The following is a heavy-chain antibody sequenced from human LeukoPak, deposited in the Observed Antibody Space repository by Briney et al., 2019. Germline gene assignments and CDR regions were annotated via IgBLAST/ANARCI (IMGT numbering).Heavy chain of an antibody. CDR1: GYTFTTYG. V-gene: IGHV1-18*01. Sequence: GASVKVSCKASGYTFTTYGISWVRQAPGQGLEWMGWISPYNDNTEYAQKFQGRVTMTTDTSTSTVYMELRSLRPDDTAMYYRAKDPPHSSGPNSPCFEFWGQGALVTVSS. CDR3: AKDPPHSSGPNSPCFEF. CDR2: ISPYNDNT. J-gene: IGHJ4*02. D-gene: IGHD6-19*01.